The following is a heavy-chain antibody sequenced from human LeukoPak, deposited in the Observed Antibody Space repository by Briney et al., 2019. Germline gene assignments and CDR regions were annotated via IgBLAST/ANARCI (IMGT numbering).Heavy chain of an antibody. CDR2: ISSSSSYI. V-gene: IGHV3-21*01. J-gene: IGHJ5*02. CDR1: GFTFSSRDW. Sequence: GGSLRLSCVASGFTFSSRDWMTWVRQAPGKGLEWVSSISSSSSYIYYADSVKGRFTISRDNAKNSLYLQMNSLRAEDTAVYYCARDAQYYYGSGSWGFDPWGQGTLVTVSS. D-gene: IGHD3-10*01. CDR3: ARDAQYYYGSGSWGFDP.